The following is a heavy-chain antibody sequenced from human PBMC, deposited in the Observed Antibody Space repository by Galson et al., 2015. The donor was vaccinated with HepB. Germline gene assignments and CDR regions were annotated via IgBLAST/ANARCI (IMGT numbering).Heavy chain of an antibody. J-gene: IGHJ6*02. CDR3: ARDGDGGADIAAGPYYYYGMDV. CDR2: INHSGST. V-gene: IGHV4-34*01. Sequence: LSLTCAVYGGSFSGYYWSWIRQPPGKGLEWIGEINHSGSTNYNPSLKSRVTISVDTSKNQFSLKLSSVTAADTAVYYCARDGDGGADIAAGPYYYYGMDVWGQGTTVTVSS. CDR1: GGSFSGYY. D-gene: IGHD6-13*01.